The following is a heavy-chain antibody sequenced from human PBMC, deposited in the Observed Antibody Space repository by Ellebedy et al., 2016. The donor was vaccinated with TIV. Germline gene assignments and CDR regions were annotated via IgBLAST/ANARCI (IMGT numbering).Heavy chain of an antibody. CDR1: GYTFTSYG. V-gene: IGHV1-18*01. J-gene: IGHJ4*02. CDR3: ARVPYDFWSGYPSGTSYFDY. D-gene: IGHD3-3*01. CDR2: ISAYNGNT. Sequence: AASVKVSCKASGYTFTSYGISWVRQAPGQGLEWMGWISAYNGNTNYAQKLQGRVTMTTDTSTSTAYMELRSLRSDDTAVYYCARVPYDFWSGYPSGTSYFDYWGQGTLVTVSS.